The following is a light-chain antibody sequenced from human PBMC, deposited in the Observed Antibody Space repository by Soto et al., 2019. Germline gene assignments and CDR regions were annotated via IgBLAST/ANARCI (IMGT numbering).Light chain of an antibody. CDR3: QQWGT. Sequence: IVLTQSPGTLSLSPGESAPLSCRASQSVSSSYLAWYQQKPGQAPRLLIYGASSRATGIPDRFSGSGSGTDFTLTISRLEPEDFAVYYCQQWGTFGQGTKVDI. V-gene: IGKV3-20*01. J-gene: IGKJ1*01. CDR2: GAS. CDR1: QSVSSSY.